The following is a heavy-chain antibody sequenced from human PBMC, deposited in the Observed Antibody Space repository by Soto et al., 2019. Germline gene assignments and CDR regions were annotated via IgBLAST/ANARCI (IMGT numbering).Heavy chain of an antibody. CDR2: IYYSGST. V-gene: IGHV4-39*01. D-gene: IGHD3-10*01. J-gene: IGHJ6*02. CDR3: ARHNGPGLLWFGELPQNYGMDV. CDR1: GGSISSSSYD. Sequence: SETLSLTCTVSGGSISSSSYDWGWIRQPPGKGLEWIGSIYYSGSTYYNPSLKSRVTISVDTSKNQFSLKLSSVTAADTAVYYCARHNGPGLLWFGELPQNYGMDVWGQGTTVT.